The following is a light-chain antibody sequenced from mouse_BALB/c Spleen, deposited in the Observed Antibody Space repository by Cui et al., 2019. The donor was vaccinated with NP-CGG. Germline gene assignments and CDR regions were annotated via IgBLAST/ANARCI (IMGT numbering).Light chain of an antibody. CDR2: GTS. CDR1: TGAVTTSNF. J-gene: IGLJ1*01. CDR3: ALRYSTHWV. V-gene: IGLV2*02. Sequence: HAVVTQESALTTSPGGTVILTCRSSTGAVTTSNFAHSFQPQPVHFSTALLGGTSNRAPGVPVRFSGSLIGDKAALTITGAQTEDDAMYFCALRYSTHWVFGGGTKLTVL.